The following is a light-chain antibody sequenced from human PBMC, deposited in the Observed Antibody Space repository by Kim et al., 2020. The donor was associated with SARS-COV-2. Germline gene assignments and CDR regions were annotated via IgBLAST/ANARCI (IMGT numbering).Light chain of an antibody. CDR1: NIGSKS. CDR3: QVWDSSSDHRV. Sequence: APGKTARITCEGNNIGSKSVHWYQQKPGQAPVLVINYDSDRPSGIPERFSGSNSGNTATLTISRVEAGDEADYYCQVWDSSSDHRVFGGGTKLTVL. V-gene: IGLV3-21*04. CDR2: YDS. J-gene: IGLJ3*02.